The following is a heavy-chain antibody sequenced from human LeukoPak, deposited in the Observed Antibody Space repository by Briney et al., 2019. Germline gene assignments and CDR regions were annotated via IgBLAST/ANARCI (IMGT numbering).Heavy chain of an antibody. CDR1: GYTFTGYY. CDR3: ASHAQDRYCSGGSCYLGSHWFDP. CDR2: IIPILGIA. J-gene: IGHJ5*02. D-gene: IGHD2-15*01. V-gene: IGHV1-69*02. Sequence: GASVKVSCKASGYTFTGYYMHWVRQAPGQGLEWMGRIIPILGIANYAQKFQGRVTITADKSTSTAYMELSSLRSEDTAVYYCASHAQDRYCSGGSCYLGSHWFDPWGQGTLVTVSS.